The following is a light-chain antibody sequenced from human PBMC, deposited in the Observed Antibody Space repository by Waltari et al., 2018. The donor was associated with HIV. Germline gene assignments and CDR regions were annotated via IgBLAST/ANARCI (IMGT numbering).Light chain of an antibody. CDR3: QHYNNWLYT. Sequence: IMMTQSPGTLSVSPGERVTLSCRASQSIASNLAWYQHNPGQPPRLLIFDASTRATGIPARFSASGSGTDFTLTISSLQPEDFAVYYCQHYNNWLYTFGQGTKLDIK. CDR2: DAS. CDR1: QSIASN. J-gene: IGKJ2*01. V-gene: IGKV3-15*01.